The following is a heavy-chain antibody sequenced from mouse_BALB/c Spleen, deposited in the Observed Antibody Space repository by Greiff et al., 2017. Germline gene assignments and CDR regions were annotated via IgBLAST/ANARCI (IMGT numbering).Heavy chain of an antibody. Sequence: QVQLKESGPGLVQPSQSLSITCTVSGFSLTSYGVHWVRQSPGKGLEWLGVIWSGGSTDYNAAFISRLSISKDNSKSQVFSKMNSLQANDTAIYYCARNGGSSHYYAMDYWGQGTSVTVSS. CDR2: IWSGGST. D-gene: IGHD1-1*01. J-gene: IGHJ4*01. CDR3: ARNGGSSHYYAMDY. CDR1: GFSLTSYG. V-gene: IGHV2-2*02.